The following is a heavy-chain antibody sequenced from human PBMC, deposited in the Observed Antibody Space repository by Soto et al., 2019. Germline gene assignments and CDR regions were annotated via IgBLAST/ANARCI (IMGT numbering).Heavy chain of an antibody. J-gene: IGHJ6*03. V-gene: IGHV4-31*02. Sequence: PFVPLSHPKTVSCGSSVGGGDYRSWNRQHPGKGLEWIGYIYYSGSTYYNPSLKSRVTISVDTSKNQFSLKLSSVTAADTAVYYCARAPQVPDIVVVPYYYYMDVWGKGTTVTVSS. CDR2: IYYSGST. CDR3: ARAPQVPDIVVVPYYYYMDV. D-gene: IGHD2-2*01. CDR1: CGSSVGGGDY.